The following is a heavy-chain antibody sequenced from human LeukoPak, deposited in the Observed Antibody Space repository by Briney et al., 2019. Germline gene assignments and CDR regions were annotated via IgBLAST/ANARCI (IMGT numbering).Heavy chain of an antibody. Sequence: GGSLRLSCAASGFTFSTYSMNWVRQAPGKGLEWVAFIRYDGSNKYYADSVKGRFTISRDNSKNTLYLQMNSLRAEDTAVYYCAKDRGGSSTSWDFDYWGQGTLVTVSS. CDR2: IRYDGSNK. D-gene: IGHD2-2*01. CDR3: AKDRGGSSTSWDFDY. CDR1: GFTFSTYS. V-gene: IGHV3-30*02. J-gene: IGHJ4*02.